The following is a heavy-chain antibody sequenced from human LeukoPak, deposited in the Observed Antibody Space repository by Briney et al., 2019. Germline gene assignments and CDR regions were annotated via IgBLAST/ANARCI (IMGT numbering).Heavy chain of an antibody. CDR3: AREHYNLLTGRGGYFDY. CDR1: GFTVRSNY. J-gene: IGHJ4*02. CDR2: IYSDGTT. V-gene: IGHV3-53*01. Sequence: GGSLRLSCAVSGFTVRSNYMNWVRQAPGKGLEWVSVIYSDGTTYYADSVKGRFTISRDNSKNMLYLQMNSLRAEDTAVYYCAREHYNLLTGRGGYFDYWGQGTLVTVSS. D-gene: IGHD3-9*01.